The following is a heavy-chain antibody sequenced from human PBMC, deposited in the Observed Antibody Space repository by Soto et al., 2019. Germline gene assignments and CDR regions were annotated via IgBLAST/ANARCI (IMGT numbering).Heavy chain of an antibody. V-gene: IGHV2-26*04. CDR3: ASTYSTSWYGFDP. CDR2: IFSNDEK. CDR1: GFSLSNAGLG. J-gene: IGHJ5*02. Sequence: QVTVKESGPVLVKPTETLTLTCTVSGFSLSNAGLGVSWIRQPPGKALEWLAHIFSNDEKSYITSLKSRLTHSQDTSKSQVVLTMTIMDHVDTATYYCASTYSTSWYGFDPWGQGTLVTVSS. D-gene: IGHD6-13*01.